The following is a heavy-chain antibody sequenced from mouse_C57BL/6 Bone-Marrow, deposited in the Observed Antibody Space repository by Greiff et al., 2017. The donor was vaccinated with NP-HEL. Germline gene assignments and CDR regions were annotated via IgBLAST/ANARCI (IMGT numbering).Heavy chain of an antibody. CDR2: ISSGSSTI. Sequence: DVQLVESGGGLVKPGGSLKLSCAASGFTFSDYGMHWVRQAPEKGLEWVAYISSGSSTIYYADTVKGRFTISRDNAKNTLFLQMTSLRSEDTAMYYCARVYYSNSGFAYWGQGTLVTVSA. V-gene: IGHV5-17*01. J-gene: IGHJ3*01. CDR3: ARVYYSNSGFAY. D-gene: IGHD2-5*01. CDR1: GFTFSDYG.